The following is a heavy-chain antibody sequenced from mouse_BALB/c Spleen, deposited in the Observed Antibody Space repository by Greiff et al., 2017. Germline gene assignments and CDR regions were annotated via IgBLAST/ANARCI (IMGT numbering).Heavy chain of an antibody. CDR1: GYSITSDYA. D-gene: IGHD1-1*01. J-gene: IGHJ1*01. CDR3: ASITTVPYWYFDV. CDR2: ISYSGST. V-gene: IGHV3-2*02. Sequence: VQLKESGPGLVKPSQSLSLTCTVTGYSITSDYAWNWIRQFPGNKLEWMGYISYSGSTSYNPSLKSRISITRDTSKNQFFLQLNSVTTEDTATYYCASITTVPYWYFDVWGAGTTVTVSS.